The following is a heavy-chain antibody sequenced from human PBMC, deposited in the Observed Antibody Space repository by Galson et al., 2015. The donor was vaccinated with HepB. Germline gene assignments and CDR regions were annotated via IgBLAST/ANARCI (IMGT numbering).Heavy chain of an antibody. D-gene: IGHD3-22*01. CDR2: IYWHDAK. Sequence: PALVKPTQTLTLTCTFSGFSLSTSGVGVGWIRQPPGKALEWLALIYWHDAKRYSPSLKSRLTITKDTSTNQGVLTMTNMDPVDTATYYCAHSAGYYYDSSGIMGAYLFDSWGQGTLVTVSS. J-gene: IGHJ4*02. CDR1: GFSLSTSGVG. CDR3: AHSAGYYYDSSGIMGAYLFDS. V-gene: IGHV2-5*01.